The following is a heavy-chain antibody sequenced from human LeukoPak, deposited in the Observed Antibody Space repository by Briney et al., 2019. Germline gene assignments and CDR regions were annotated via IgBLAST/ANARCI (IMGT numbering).Heavy chain of an antibody. J-gene: IGHJ2*01. CDR1: GFVFSTHS. CDR3: AKDQHSWRGYFDL. D-gene: IGHD3-3*02. V-gene: IGHV3-21*04. CDR2: ISSSNGDI. Sequence: PGGSLRLSCAASGFVFSTHSMNWVRQAPGKGLEWVSWISSSNGDIYYADSVRGRFTISRDNSKNTLYLQMNSLRAEDTAVYYCAKDQHSWRGYFDLWGRGTLVTVSS.